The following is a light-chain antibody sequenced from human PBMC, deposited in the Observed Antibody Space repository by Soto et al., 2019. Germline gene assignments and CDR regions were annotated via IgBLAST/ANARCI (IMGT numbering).Light chain of an antibody. Sequence: DIQMTQSPSSLSASVGDIVTITCRASQGISNYLAWYQQKPGKVPKLLIDAASTLQSGVPSRFSGSGSGTDFTLTISSLQPEDVATYSCQKYNSAPRKFGQGTKVEIK. CDR2: AAS. J-gene: IGKJ1*01. CDR3: QKYNSAPRK. CDR1: QGISNY. V-gene: IGKV1-27*01.